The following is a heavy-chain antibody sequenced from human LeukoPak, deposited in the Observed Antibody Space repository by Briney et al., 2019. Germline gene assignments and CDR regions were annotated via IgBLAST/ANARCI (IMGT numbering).Heavy chain of an antibody. D-gene: IGHD3-9*01. CDR1: SGSINIQNNY. Sequence: SETLSLTCTVSSGSINIQNNYCSWVRQAPGQGLEWIGSIYYTGSTYYSSSLKSRVTISVDTSKNQFSLKLSSVTAADTAVYYCARQQAHPSIFFGRWFDPWGQGTLVTVSS. CDR3: ARQQAHPSIFFGRWFDP. V-gene: IGHV4-39*01. CDR2: IYYTGST. J-gene: IGHJ5*02.